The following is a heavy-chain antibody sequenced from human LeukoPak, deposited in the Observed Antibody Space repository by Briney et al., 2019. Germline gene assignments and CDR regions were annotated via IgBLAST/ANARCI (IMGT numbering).Heavy chain of an antibody. CDR1: GFTFSSYA. V-gene: IGHV3-23*01. Sequence: GGSLRLSCAASGFTFSSYAMSWVRQAPGKGLEWVSAISGNGGSTYYADSVKGRFIISRDNSKKTLYLQMSSLRAEDTAVYYCATSDYYDSSGYRGYFDYWGQGTLVTVSP. CDR2: ISGNGGST. J-gene: IGHJ4*02. CDR3: ATSDYYDSSGYRGYFDY. D-gene: IGHD3-22*01.